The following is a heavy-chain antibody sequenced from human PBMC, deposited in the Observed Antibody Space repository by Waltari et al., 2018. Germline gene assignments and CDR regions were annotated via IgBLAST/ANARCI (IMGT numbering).Heavy chain of an antibody. D-gene: IGHD5-12*01. J-gene: IGHJ4*02. V-gene: IGHV4-39*01. Sequence: QLQLQESGPGLVKPSETLSLTCTVSGGSISSSSYSWGWIRHPPGKGLEWIGSIYYSGSTYYNPSLKSRVTISVDTSKNQFSLKLSSVTAADTAVYYCARLPDGVLAMMTFDYWGQGTLVTVSS. CDR3: ARLPDGVLAMMTFDY. CDR1: GGSISSSSYS. CDR2: IYYSGST.